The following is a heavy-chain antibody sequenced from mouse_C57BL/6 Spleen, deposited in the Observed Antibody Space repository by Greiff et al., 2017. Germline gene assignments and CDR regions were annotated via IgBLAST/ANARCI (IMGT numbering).Heavy chain of an antibody. J-gene: IGHJ2*01. CDR3: ARERGYDYAFDY. D-gene: IGHD2-4*01. Sequence: EVKLQESGPGLVKPSQSLSLTCSVTGYSITSGYYWNWIRQFPGNKLEWMGYISYDGSNNYNPSLKNRISITRDTSKNQIFLKLNAVTTEDTATYYCARERGYDYAFDYWGQGTTLTVSS. CDR1: GYSITSGYY. V-gene: IGHV3-6*01. CDR2: ISYDGSN.